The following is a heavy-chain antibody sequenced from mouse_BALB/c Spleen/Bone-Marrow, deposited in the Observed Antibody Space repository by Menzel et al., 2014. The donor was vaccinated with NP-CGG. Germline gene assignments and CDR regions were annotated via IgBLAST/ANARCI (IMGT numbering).Heavy chain of an antibody. CDR3: ARPGYYGYQDV. J-gene: IGHJ1*01. CDR1: GFDFSGYW. D-gene: IGHD1-2*01. CDR2: INPDSSTI. Sequence: DVKLQESGGGLVQPGGSLKLSCAASGFDFSGYWMTWVRQAPGKGLEWIGEINPDSSTINYTPSLKDKFIISRDNAKNALSLQMSKVRSEDTALYYCARPGYYGYQDVWGAGTTVTVSS. V-gene: IGHV4-1*02.